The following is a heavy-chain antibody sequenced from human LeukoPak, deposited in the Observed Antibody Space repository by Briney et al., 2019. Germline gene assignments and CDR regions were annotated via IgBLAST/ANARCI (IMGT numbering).Heavy chain of an antibody. Sequence: GGSLRLSCAASGFTFSSYAMSWVRQAPGKGLEWVSAISGSGGSTYYADSVKGRFTISRDNSKNTLYLQMNSLRAEDTAVYYCAKLGIVVVAATVDYWGQGTLLTVSS. CDR2: ISGSGGST. CDR3: AKLGIVVVAATVDY. J-gene: IGHJ4*02. D-gene: IGHD2-15*01. V-gene: IGHV3-23*01. CDR1: GFTFSSYA.